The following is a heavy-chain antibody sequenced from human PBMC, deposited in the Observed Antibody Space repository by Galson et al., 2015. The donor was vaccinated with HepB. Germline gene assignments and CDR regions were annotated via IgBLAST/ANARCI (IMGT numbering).Heavy chain of an antibody. CDR2: ISYDGSNK. J-gene: IGHJ4*02. CDR3: AKGEGGYYPNLDY. D-gene: IGHD3-3*01. Sequence: SLRLSCAASGFTFSSYGMHWVRQAPGKGLEWVAVISYDGSNKYYADSVKGRFTIPRDNSKNTLYLQMNSLRAEDTAVYYCAKGEGGYYPNLDYWGQGTLVTVSS. CDR1: GFTFSSYG. V-gene: IGHV3-30*18.